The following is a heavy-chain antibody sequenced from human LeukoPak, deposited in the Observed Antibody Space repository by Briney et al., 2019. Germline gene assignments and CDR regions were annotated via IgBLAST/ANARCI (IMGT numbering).Heavy chain of an antibody. Sequence: KPSETLSLTCTVSGDSISRNFWWSWIRQPPGKGLEWIGEIHHTGSTNHNSSLEGRVTISVDKSKNQFSLKLSSVTAADTAIYYCAGEVLPVPADYWGQGTLVTVS. CDR3: AGEVLPVPADY. V-gene: IGHV4-4*02. J-gene: IGHJ4*02. CDR1: GDSISRNFW. CDR2: IHHTGST. D-gene: IGHD6-19*01.